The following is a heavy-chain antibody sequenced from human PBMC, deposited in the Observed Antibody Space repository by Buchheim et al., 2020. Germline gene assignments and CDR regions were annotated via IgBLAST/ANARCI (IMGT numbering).Heavy chain of an antibody. CDR3: ARLGSDYYDSSGYYPNYYYGMDV. CDR2: INPNSGGT. CDR1: GYTFTGYY. Sequence: QVQLVQSGAEVKKPGASVKVSCKASGYTFTGYYMHWVRQAPGQGLEWMGWINPNSGGTNYAQKFQGWVTMTRDTSISTAYMELSRLRSDDTAVYYCARLGSDYYDSSGYYPNYYYGMDVWGQGTT. D-gene: IGHD3-22*01. J-gene: IGHJ6*02. V-gene: IGHV1-2*04.